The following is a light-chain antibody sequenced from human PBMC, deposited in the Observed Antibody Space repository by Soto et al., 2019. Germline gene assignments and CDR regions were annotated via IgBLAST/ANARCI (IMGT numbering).Light chain of an antibody. CDR3: TSFAPSRIYV. Sequence: QSALTQPASVSGSPDRPITIPASEPSSGIGAYDYVSWYQQHPGRPPKLLIYEVSHRFSALSYRFSGSKYGNTSSLTISGLQAEDEGDDYCTSFAPSRIYVFGSGTKVTVL. CDR1: SSGIGAYDY. CDR2: EVS. V-gene: IGLV2-14*03. J-gene: IGLJ1*01.